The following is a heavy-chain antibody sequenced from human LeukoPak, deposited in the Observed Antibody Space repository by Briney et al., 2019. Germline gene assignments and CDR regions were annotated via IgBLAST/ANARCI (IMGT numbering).Heavy chain of an antibody. D-gene: IGHD5-24*01. V-gene: IGHV4-31*03. Sequence: SQTLSLTCTVSGGSISSGGYYWSWIRQHPGKGLEWIGYIYYSGSTYYNPSLKSRVTISVDTSKNQFSLKLSSVTAADTAVYYCARVFRRDGYEYYFDYWGQGTLVTVSS. CDR1: GGSISSGGYY. J-gene: IGHJ4*02. CDR3: ARVFRRDGYEYYFDY. CDR2: IYYSGST.